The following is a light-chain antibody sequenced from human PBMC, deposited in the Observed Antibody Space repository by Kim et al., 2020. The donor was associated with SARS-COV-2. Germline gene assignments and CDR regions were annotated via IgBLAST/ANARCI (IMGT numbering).Light chain of an antibody. J-gene: IGKJ2*01. Sequence: DVQLTQSPSSLTASVGDRVTITCRASHDITKYLNWYQQKPGKAPRLLIYHTSTLQTGVPPRFSGGGYGTDFSLTISSLQPEDIATYFCQQSDNLHSFGQGTKLEIK. CDR2: HTS. CDR1: HDITKY. CDR3: QQSDNLHS. V-gene: IGKV1-33*01.